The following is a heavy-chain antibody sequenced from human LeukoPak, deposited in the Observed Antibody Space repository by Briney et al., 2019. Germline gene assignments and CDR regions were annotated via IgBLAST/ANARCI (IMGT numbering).Heavy chain of an antibody. CDR3: AKDPNSGYGGNSGYFDY. CDR1: GFTFSSYA. Sequence: GGSLRLSCAASGFTFSSYAMSWVRQAPGKGLEWVSAISGSGGSTYYADSVKGRFTISRDNSKNTLYLQMNSLRAEDTAVYYCAKDPNSGYGGNSGYFDYWGQGTLVTVSS. J-gene: IGHJ4*02. V-gene: IGHV3-23*01. D-gene: IGHD4-23*01. CDR2: ISGSGGST.